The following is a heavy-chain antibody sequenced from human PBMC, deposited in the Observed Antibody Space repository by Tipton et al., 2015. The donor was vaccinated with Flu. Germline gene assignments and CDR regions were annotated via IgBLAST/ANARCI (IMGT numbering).Heavy chain of an antibody. J-gene: IGHJ5*02. D-gene: IGHD3-22*01. Sequence: QLVQSGAEVKKPGSSMKVSCQASGGTFSSYAISWVRQAPGQGLEWMGGIIGMFGTTKYAQKFQGRVTITADELTSTAYMELNPLRSEDTALYYCARHATYHDSSSLHHWGQGTLVTVSS. CDR1: GGTFSSYA. CDR2: IIGMFGTT. CDR3: ARHATYHDSSSLHH. V-gene: IGHV1-69*01.